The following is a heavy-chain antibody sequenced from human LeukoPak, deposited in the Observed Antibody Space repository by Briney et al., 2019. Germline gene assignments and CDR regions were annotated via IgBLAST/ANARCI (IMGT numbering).Heavy chain of an antibody. D-gene: IGHD2-8*01. J-gene: IGHJ4*02. CDR3: ATSRYCSNGVCPFDY. Sequence: ASVKVSCKTSGYTFTSYGMNWVRQAAGQGLEWMGWTSPNTGYIYYARKFQGRMTMATNTATRTVYMELSSLRSEDTAVCYCATSRYCSNGVCPFDYWGQGTLVTVSS. CDR2: TSPNTGYI. CDR1: GYTFTSYG. V-gene: IGHV1-8*01.